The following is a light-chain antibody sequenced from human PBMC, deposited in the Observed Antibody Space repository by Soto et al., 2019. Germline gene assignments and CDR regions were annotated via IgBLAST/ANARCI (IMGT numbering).Light chain of an antibody. CDR3: QQYNDWWT. J-gene: IGKJ1*01. CDR1: QSVSSN. CDR2: GAS. Sequence: EIVMTQSPATLSVSPGERATLSCRASQSVSSNLAWYHQKPGQAPRLLIYGASTRATGIPARFSGSGSGTHFTPTISSLQSEDFAVYYWQQYNDWWTFGQGTKVDIK. V-gene: IGKV3-15*01.